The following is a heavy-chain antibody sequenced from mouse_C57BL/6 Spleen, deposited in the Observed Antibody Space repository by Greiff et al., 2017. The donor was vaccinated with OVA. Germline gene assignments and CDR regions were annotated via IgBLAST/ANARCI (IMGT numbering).Heavy chain of an antibody. CDR2: IDPSDSYT. V-gene: IGHV1-69*01. CDR3: ARSEDYADYYAMDY. CDR1: GYTFTSYW. D-gene: IGHD2-4*01. Sequence: QVQLQQSGAELVMPGASVKLSCKASGYTFTSYWMHWVKQRPGQGLEWIGEIDPSDSYTNYNQKFKGKSTLTVDKSSSTAYMQLSSLTSEDSAVYYSARSEDYADYYAMDYWGQGTSVTVSS. J-gene: IGHJ4*01.